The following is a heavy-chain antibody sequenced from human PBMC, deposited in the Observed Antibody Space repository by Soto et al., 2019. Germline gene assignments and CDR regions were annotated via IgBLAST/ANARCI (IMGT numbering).Heavy chain of an antibody. CDR1: GFTFSSYG. V-gene: IGHV3-30*18. Sequence: QVQLVESGGGVVQPGRSLSLSCAASGFTFSSYGMHWVRQAPGKGLEWVAVISYDGSNKYYADSVKGRFTISRDNSKTTLYLQMNSRRAEDTAVYYCAKDYPLIVGALDYWGKGTLVTVSS. J-gene: IGHJ4*02. CDR3: AKDYPLIVGALDY. CDR2: ISYDGSNK. D-gene: IGHD1-26*01.